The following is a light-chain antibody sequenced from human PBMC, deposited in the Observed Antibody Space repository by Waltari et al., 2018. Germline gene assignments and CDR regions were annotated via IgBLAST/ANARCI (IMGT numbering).Light chain of an antibody. Sequence: EIVMTQSPVTLSVSPGERAALSCRPSQSVRTNLAWYQQWPGQTPRLLSYCTSTRATEIPARFSGSGSGTEFTITIRSLQSEDFAVYYCQQYNDWPYTFGQGTKLEIK. CDR3: QQYNDWPYT. V-gene: IGKV3-15*01. CDR1: QSVRTN. CDR2: CTS. J-gene: IGKJ2*01.